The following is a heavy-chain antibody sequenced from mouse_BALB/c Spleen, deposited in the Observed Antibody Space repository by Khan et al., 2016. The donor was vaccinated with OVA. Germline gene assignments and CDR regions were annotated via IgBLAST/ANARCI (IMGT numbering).Heavy chain of an antibody. CDR1: GYTFTNYG. J-gene: IGHJ1*01. V-gene: IGHV9-3-1*01. CDR2: INTYTGEP. CDR3: VRSASYWFFDV. Sequence: QIQLVQSGPELKKPGETVKISCKASGYTFTNYGMNWVKQAPGKGLKWMVWINTYTGEPTYADDFKGRFAFSLETSANPAYLQINNLKNEDTATYFCVRSASYWFFDVWGAGTTVTVSA. D-gene: IGHD6-1*01.